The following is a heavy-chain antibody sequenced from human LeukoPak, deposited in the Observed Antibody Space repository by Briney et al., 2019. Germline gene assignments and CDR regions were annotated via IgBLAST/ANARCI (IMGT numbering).Heavy chain of an antibody. V-gene: IGHV1-18*01. CDR1: GYTFTSYG. D-gene: IGHD6-13*01. J-gene: IGHJ4*02. Sequence: GASVKVSCKASGYTFTSYGISWVRQAPGQGLEWMGWISAYNGNTNYAQKLQGRVTMTTDTSTSTAYMELRSLRSDDTAVYYCARSYEYRLQRIAAAGTNPYYFDYWGQGTLVTVSS. CDR3: ARSYEYRLQRIAAAGTNPYYFDY. CDR2: ISAYNGNT.